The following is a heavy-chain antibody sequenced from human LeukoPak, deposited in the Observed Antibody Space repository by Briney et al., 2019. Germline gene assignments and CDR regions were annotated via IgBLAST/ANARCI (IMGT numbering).Heavy chain of an antibody. D-gene: IGHD6-13*01. J-gene: IGHJ5*02. CDR3: ASSIAAAGSDWFDP. CDR2: IYYSGST. Sequence: SETLSLTCTVSGGSISSGDYYWSRIRQPPGKGLEWIGYIYYSGSTYYNPPLKSRVTISVDTSKNQFSLKLSSVTAADTAVYYCASSIAAAGSDWFDPWGQGTLVTVSS. V-gene: IGHV4-30-4*01. CDR1: GGSISSGDYY.